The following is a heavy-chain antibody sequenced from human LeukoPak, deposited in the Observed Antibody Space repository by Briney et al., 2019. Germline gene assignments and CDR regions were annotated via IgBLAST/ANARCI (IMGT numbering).Heavy chain of an antibody. J-gene: IGHJ4*02. CDR2: ISSNGNDK. V-gene: IGHV3-30*03. CDR1: GVTFSNYG. D-gene: IGHD3-3*01. Sequence: GGCLRLSCAASGVTFSNYGMHWVRQAPGKGLEWVALISSNGNDKLYGDSVKGRFTISRDDSKSTLYLQMNSLRAEDTAVYYCVRDPVTYDYWSGYYPYWGQGTLVTVSS. CDR3: VRDPVTYDYWSGYYPY.